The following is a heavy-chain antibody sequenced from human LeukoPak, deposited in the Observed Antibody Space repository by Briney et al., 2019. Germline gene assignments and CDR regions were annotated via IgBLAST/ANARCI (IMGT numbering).Heavy chain of an antibody. J-gene: IGHJ2*01. CDR1: GGSISSSSYY. CDR2: IYYSGST. D-gene: IGHD5-24*01. Sequence: KPSETLSLTCTVSGGSISSSSYYWGWIRQPPGKGLEWIGSIYYSGSTYYNPSLKSRVTISVDTSKNQFSLKLSSVTAADTAVYYCARLGWLQPHWYFDLWGRGTLVTVSS. CDR3: ARLGWLQPHWYFDL. V-gene: IGHV4-39*01.